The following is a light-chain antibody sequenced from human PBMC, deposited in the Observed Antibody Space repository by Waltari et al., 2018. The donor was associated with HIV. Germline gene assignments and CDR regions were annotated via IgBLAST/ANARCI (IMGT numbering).Light chain of an antibody. CDR1: SSDIGAYDS. CDR3: SSYGDSLRVL. CDR2: EVN. V-gene: IGLV2-8*01. J-gene: IGLJ3*02. Sequence: QSALTQPPSASGSLGQSVTISCTGSSSDIGAYDSVSWFQQPHRRAPKLLLYEVNRRPDTGCERFSGSWSGSTAFLTVAGLQPDDEATYFCSSYGDSLRVLFGGGTNVTVL.